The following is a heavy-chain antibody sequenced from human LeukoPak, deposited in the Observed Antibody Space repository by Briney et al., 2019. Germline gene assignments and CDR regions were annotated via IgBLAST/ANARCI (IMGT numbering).Heavy chain of an antibody. Sequence: SETLSLTCTVSGGSISSYYWSWVRQPPGKGLEWIGHIYYSGSTNYNPSLKSRVTISVDTSKNQFSLKLSSVTAADTAVYYCARDGGKVQDWGQGTLVTVSS. CDR3: ARDGGKVQD. D-gene: IGHD1-1*01. V-gene: IGHV4-59*01. CDR2: IYYSGST. CDR1: GGSISSYY. J-gene: IGHJ4*02.